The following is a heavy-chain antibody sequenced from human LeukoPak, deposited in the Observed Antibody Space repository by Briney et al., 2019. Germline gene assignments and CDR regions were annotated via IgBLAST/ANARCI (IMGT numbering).Heavy chain of an antibody. CDR2: IRYDGSNK. V-gene: IGHV3-30*02. J-gene: IGHJ4*02. Sequence: GGSLTLSCAASGFIFSTYGMHWVRQAPGKGLEWVAFIRYDGSNKYYADSVKGRFTIFRDNPKNTLYLQMNSLRAEDTAVYYCARLATHGDYWGQGTLVTVSS. CDR3: ARLATHGDY. CDR1: GFIFSTYG. D-gene: IGHD5-24*01.